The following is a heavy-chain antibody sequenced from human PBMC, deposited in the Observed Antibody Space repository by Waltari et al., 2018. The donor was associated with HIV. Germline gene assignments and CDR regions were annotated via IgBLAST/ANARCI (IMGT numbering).Heavy chain of an antibody. CDR3: ASPAPVGALES. Sequence: QVPLVQSGAEMRKAGAPVKVPCKLSGTPPPPLSKHWVGQTPGKGLEWMGFLDGEDGGTGYLQKLQGRVTMTRDSSTDTFYMQLSSLISDDTAVYFCASPAPVGALESWGQGTMVIVSS. J-gene: IGHJ3*02. CDR1: GTPPPPLS. V-gene: IGHV1-24*01. D-gene: IGHD6-13*01. CDR2: LDGEDGGT.